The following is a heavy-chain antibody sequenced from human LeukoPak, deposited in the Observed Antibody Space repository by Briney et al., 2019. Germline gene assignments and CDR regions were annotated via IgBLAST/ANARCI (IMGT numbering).Heavy chain of an antibody. Sequence: ASVKVPCKASGYTFNGYYMHWVRQAPGQGLEWMGWINLNSGGTNHAQKFQGRVAMTRDTSISTAYMELSRLRSDDTAVYYCAREGRIVGATYFDYWGQGTLVTVSS. J-gene: IGHJ4*02. CDR3: AREGRIVGATYFDY. CDR2: INLNSGGT. CDR1: GYTFNGYY. V-gene: IGHV1-2*02. D-gene: IGHD1-26*01.